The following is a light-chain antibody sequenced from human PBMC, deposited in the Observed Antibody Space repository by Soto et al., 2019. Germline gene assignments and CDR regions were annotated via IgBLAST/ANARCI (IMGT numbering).Light chain of an antibody. V-gene: IGKV3-20*01. CDR2: AAS. CDR1: QSVGSSY. Sequence: EIVLTQSPGTLSLSPGERATLSCRASQSVGSSYLAWYQQKPGQVPRLLIYAASTRATGIPGRFSGNGSGTDFTLLISRLEPEDFAVYYYQQFNSPWTFGQGTKVEIK. CDR3: QQFNSPWT. J-gene: IGKJ1*01.